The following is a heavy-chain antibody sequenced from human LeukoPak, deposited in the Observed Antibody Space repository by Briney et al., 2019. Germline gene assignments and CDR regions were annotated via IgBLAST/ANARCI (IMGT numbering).Heavy chain of an antibody. CDR3: AKEAHIVVVPAALDI. CDR2: IRYDGSNK. D-gene: IGHD2-2*01. Sequence: GGSVRLSCAASGFTFSSYGMHWVRQAPGKGLEWVAFIRYDGSNKYYADSVKGRFTISRDNSKNTLYLQMNSLRAEDTAVYYCAKEAHIVVVPAALDIWGQGTMVTVSS. V-gene: IGHV3-30*02. CDR1: GFTFSSYG. J-gene: IGHJ3*02.